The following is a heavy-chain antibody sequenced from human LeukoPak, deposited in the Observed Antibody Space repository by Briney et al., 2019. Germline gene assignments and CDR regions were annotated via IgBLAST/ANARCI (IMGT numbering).Heavy chain of an antibody. D-gene: IGHD1-1*01. Sequence: GGSLRLSRAASGFAFSDYYMSWSRQAPGKGLEWGSYISTRSTYTKNAGSVKGRFTISRDNAKNSLYLQMNSLRAEDTAVYSCARHARLSGRPWWYFDLWGRGTLVTVSS. V-gene: IGHV3-11*06. J-gene: IGHJ2*01. CDR3: ARHARLSGRPWWYFDL. CDR2: ISTRSTYT. CDR1: GFAFSDYY.